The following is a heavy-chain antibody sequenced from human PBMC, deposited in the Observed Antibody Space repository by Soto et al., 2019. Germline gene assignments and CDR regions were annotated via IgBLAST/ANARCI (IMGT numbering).Heavy chain of an antibody. D-gene: IGHD6-25*01. Sequence: ASVKVSCKASGYTFTSYYMHLVRQAPGQGLEWMGIINPSGVSTTYAQKFQGRVTMTRDTSTSTVYMELSSLRSDDTAVYYCARAESGNFFDYWGQGTLVTVSS. CDR3: ARAESGNFFDY. V-gene: IGHV1-46*01. CDR1: GYTFTSYY. J-gene: IGHJ4*02. CDR2: INPSGVST.